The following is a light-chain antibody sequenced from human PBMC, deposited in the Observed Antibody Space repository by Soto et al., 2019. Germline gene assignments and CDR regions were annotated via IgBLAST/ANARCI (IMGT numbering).Light chain of an antibody. CDR3: MQALKTWT. J-gene: IGKJ1*01. V-gene: IGKV2-28*01. Sequence: DIVVTQSPLSLPVTPGGPASISCRSSQSLLHSNGYNYLDWYLQKPGQSPQLLIYLGSNRASGVPDRFSGSGSGTDFTLRIARVGAEDAGVYYCMQALKTWTFGQGTKVDIK. CDR1: QSLLHSNGYNY. CDR2: LGS.